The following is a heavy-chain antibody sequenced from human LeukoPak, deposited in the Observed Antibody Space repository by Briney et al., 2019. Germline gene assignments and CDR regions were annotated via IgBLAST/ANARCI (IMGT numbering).Heavy chain of an antibody. D-gene: IGHD1-26*01. J-gene: IGHJ4*02. V-gene: IGHV1-2*06. CDR2: INPNSGGT. CDR1: GYTFTGYY. CDR3: ARDGGSHGFRGYFDY. Sequence: GASVKVSCKASGYTFTGYYMHWVRQAPGQGLEWMGRINPNSGGTNYAQKFQGRVTMTRDTSISTAYMELSRLRSDDTAVYYCARDGGSHGFRGYFDYWGQGTLVTVSS.